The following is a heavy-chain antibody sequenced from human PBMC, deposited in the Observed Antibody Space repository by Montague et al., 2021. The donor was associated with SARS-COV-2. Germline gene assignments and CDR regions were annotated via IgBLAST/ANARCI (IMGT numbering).Heavy chain of an antibody. J-gene: IGHJ4*02. V-gene: IGHV3-33*01. D-gene: IGHD1-26*01. CDR2: IWYDGSNE. Sequence: LSFSSSFFLFSSYGMHWVRQAPGKGLEWVAHIWYDGSNENYVDSVKGRFTISRDNFKNTLYLQMNSLRAEDTAIYYCARGSVGGYYFDYWGQGTLVTVSS. CDR1: FFLFSSYG. CDR3: ARGSVGGYYFDY.